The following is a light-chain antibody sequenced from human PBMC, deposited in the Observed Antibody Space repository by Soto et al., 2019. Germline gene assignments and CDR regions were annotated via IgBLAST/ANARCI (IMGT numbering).Light chain of an antibody. V-gene: IGLV2-14*01. CDR2: DVS. CDR3: SSYTSSSTLV. J-gene: IGLJ1*01. Sequence: SVLTHPASVSGSPGQSITISCTGTSSDVGAYNSVAWYQHNPGKAPKLMIYDVSNRPSGVSSRFSGSKSANTASLSISGLQADDEADYYCSSYTSSSTLVFGTGTKVTVL. CDR1: SSDVGAYNS.